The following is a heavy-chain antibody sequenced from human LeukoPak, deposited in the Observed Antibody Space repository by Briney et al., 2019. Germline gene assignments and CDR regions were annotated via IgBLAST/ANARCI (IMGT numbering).Heavy chain of an antibody. CDR3: TTGTYCSSTSCYLDY. D-gene: IGHD2-2*01. CDR2: IKSKTDGGTT. J-gene: IGHJ4*02. V-gene: IGHV3-15*01. CDR1: GFTFSNAW. Sequence: GGSLRLSCAASGFTFSNAWMSWVRQAPGKGLEWVGRIKSKTDGGTTDYAAPVKGRFTISRDDSKNTLYLRMNSLKTEDTAVYYCTTGTYCSSTSCYLDYWGQGTLVTVSS.